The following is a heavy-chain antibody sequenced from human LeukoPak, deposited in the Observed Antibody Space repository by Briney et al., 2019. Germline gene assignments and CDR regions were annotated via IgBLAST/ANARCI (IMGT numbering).Heavy chain of an antibody. CDR2: IYYMGST. D-gene: IGHD3-22*01. V-gene: IGHV4-39*01. J-gene: IGHJ4*02. CDR3: VRGAFYYDSSAFAVSDQ. CDR1: GGSISSTNYY. Sequence: PSETLSLTCSVSGGSISSTNYYWGWVRQPPGKGLEWIGSIYYMGSTNYNPSLKSRVTISVDRSKNQFSLMLRSVTAADTAVYYCVRGAFYYDSSAFAVSDQWGQGTLVIVSS.